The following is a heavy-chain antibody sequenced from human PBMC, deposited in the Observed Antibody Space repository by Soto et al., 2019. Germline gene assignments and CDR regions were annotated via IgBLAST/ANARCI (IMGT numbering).Heavy chain of an antibody. V-gene: IGHV3-23*01. CDR3: AKGRGACDY. CDR2: VSGSGSNT. Sequence: EVQLLESGGGLVQPGGSLRLSCAASGFAFSSYAMSWVRQAPGKGLEWVSAVSGSGSNTYYADSVKGRFTIFRDNSKNTLYLQMNSLRAEDTAVYYCAKGRGACDYWGQGTLVTVSS. J-gene: IGHJ4*02. CDR1: GFAFSSYA.